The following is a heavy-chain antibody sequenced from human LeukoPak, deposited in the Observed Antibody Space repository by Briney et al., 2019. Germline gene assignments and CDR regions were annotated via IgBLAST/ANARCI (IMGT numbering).Heavy chain of an antibody. D-gene: IGHD6-19*01. CDR2: IRSEGYSYAT. V-gene: IGHV3-73*01. J-gene: IGHJ5*02. Sequence: GGSLTLSCAASGFTFSDSAMHWVRQASGKGLEWIGRIRSEGYSYATAYGASVKGIFTIARDDSKNTAYLQTTSLKTEDTAVSYRTRLFYNSGFPAPSGPGTLVPVSS. CDR3: TRLFYNSGFPAP. CDR1: GFTFSDSA.